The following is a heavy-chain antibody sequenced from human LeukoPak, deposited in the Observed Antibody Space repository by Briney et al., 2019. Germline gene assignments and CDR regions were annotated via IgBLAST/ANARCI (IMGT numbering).Heavy chain of an antibody. CDR2: IRQDGSEK. CDR3: ARDGTAGGLYFDL. J-gene: IGHJ4*01. CDR1: LFTVTDYW. D-gene: IGHD6-13*01. Sequence: GSLRLSCEVSLFTVTDYWMSWVRQSPGKAPEWVASIRQDGSEKTYVDSVKVRFTISRENTKKSLSFQLNGLRDEETAVYYCARDGTAGGLYFDLWGQGSLVPGSS. V-gene: IGHV3-7*01.